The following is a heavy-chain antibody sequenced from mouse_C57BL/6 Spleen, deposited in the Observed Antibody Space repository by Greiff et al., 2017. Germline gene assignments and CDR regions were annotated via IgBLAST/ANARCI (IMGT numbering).Heavy chain of an antibody. CDR2: LDPSDSYT. Sequence: VQLQPPGAELVMPGASVKLSCKASGYTFTSYWMHWVQQRPGQGLEWIGELDPSDSYTNYNQKFKGKSTLTVDKPSSTAYMQLSSLTSEDSAVYYCATSYYSNSIPFDYWGQGTTLTVAS. CDR1: GYTFTSYW. D-gene: IGHD2-5*01. CDR3: ATSYYSNSIPFDY. J-gene: IGHJ2*01. V-gene: IGHV1-69*01.